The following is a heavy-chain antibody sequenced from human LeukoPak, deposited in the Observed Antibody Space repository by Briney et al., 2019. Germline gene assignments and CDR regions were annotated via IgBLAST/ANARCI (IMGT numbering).Heavy chain of an antibody. J-gene: IGHJ4*02. CDR3: ARHLSGVTGYTYGRGIDY. CDR1: GFTFSHYE. Sequence: GGSLRLSCAASGFTFSHYEMNWVRQAPGKGLEWVSSISTSSSYIYYADSVKGRFTISRDNARNSLYLQMNSLRAEDTAVYYCARHLSGVTGYTYGRGIDYWGQGTLVTVSS. V-gene: IGHV3-21*01. CDR2: ISTSSSYI. D-gene: IGHD5-18*01.